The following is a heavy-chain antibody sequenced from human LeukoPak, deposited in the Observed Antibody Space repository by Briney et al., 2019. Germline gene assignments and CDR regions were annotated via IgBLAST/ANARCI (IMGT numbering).Heavy chain of an antibody. V-gene: IGHV3-30*03. CDR1: GFTFSSYG. J-gene: IGHJ4*02. CDR3: ARGGYSIYDSPPGDF. Sequence: QTGGSLRLSCAASGFTFSSYGMHWVRQAPGKGLEWVAIMAYDASFTYYADSVKGRFTISRDNSKSRLYLQMSSLTPDDTGVYFCARGGYSIYDSPPGDFWGLGTLVTVSS. CDR2: MAYDASFT. D-gene: IGHD5/OR15-5a*01.